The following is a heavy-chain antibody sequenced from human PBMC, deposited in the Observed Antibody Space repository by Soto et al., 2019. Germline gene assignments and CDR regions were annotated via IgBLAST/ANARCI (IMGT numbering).Heavy chain of an antibody. CDR2: IYYSGST. Sequence: QVQLQESGPGLVKPSQTLSLTCTVSGGSISSGGYYWSWIRQHPGKGLEWIGYIYYSGSTYYNPSLKSRVTISGDTSKNQFSLKLSSVTAADTAVYYCARDGEYCSGGSCPLGAFDIWGQGTMVTVSS. CDR3: ARDGEYCSGGSCPLGAFDI. J-gene: IGHJ3*02. CDR1: GGSISSGGYY. D-gene: IGHD2-15*01. V-gene: IGHV4-31*03.